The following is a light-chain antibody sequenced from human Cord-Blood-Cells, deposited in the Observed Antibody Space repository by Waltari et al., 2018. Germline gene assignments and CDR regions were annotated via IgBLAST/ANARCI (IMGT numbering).Light chain of an antibody. J-gene: IGLJ1*01. CDR3: CSYAGSSTSYV. CDR2: ERS. V-gene: IGLV2-23*01. Sequence: QSALTQPASVSGSPGQSLPISCTGTSSDVGSYNLVSWYQPHPGKAPKLMIHERSQRPSGVSNRFSGSKSGNTASLTISGLQAEDEADYYCCSYAGSSTSYVFGTGTKVTVL. CDR1: SSDVGSYNL.